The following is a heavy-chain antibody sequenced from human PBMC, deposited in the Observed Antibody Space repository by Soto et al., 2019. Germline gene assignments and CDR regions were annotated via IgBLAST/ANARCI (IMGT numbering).Heavy chain of an antibody. CDR2: SHYNGKT. D-gene: IGHD1-26*01. J-gene: IGHJ4*02. Sequence: QVQLQQWGAGLLQSSETLSLTCAVYGASVNDYYWTWIRQSPGKGLEWIGESHYNGKTNYNPPLRRRATISLHTSNTQFSLKLISVTAADTAVYYCARRGGGGYPFYFDSWGQGTLVTVSS. V-gene: IGHV4-34*01. CDR1: GASVNDYY. CDR3: ARRGGGGYPFYFDS.